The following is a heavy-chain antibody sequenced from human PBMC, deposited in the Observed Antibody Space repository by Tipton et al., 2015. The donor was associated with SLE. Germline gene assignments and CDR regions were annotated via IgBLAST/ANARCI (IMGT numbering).Heavy chain of an antibody. V-gene: IGHV4-59*01. Sequence: TLSLTCTVSGGSINIYYWSWVRQSPGEGLEWIGYIFHSGSTNSNPSLKSRVTISVDTSKNQFSLKLNSVTAADTAVYYCAGVNRVAADVDFWGQGTLVAVSS. CDR1: GGSINIYY. J-gene: IGHJ4*02. CDR2: IFHSGST. CDR3: AGVNRVAADVDF. D-gene: IGHD6-13*01.